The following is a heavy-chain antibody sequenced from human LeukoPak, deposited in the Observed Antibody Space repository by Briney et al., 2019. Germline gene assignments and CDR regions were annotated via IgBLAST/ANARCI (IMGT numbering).Heavy chain of an antibody. CDR2: IIPIFGTA. J-gene: IGHJ3*02. V-gene: IGHV1-69*13. CDR1: GGTFSSYA. Sequence: SVKVSCKASGGTFSSYAISWVRQAPGQGLGWMGGIIPIFGTANYAQKFQGRVTITADESTSTAYMELSSLRSEDTAVYYCARKGWFGELLYAFDIWGQGTMVTVSS. CDR3: ARKGWFGELLYAFDI. D-gene: IGHD3-10*01.